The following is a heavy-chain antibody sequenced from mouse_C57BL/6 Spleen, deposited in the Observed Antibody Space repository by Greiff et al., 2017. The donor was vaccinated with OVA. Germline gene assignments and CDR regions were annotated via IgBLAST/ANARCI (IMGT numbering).Heavy chain of an antibody. J-gene: IGHJ4*01. CDR2: IDPEDGDT. CDR3: TRGPYAMDY. V-gene: IGHV14-1*01. CDR1: GFNIKDYY. Sequence: EVQLQQSGAEHVRPGASVKLSCTASGFNIKDYYMHWVKQRPEQGLEWIGRIDPEDGDTEYAPKFQGKATMTADTSSNTAYLQLSSLTSEDTAVYYCTRGPYAMDYWGQGTSVTVSS.